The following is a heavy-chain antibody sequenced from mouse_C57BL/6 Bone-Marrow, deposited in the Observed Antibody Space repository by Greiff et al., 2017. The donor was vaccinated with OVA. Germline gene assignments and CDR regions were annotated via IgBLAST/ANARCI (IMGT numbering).Heavy chain of an antibody. J-gene: IGHJ4*01. V-gene: IGHV3-1*01. Sequence: EVKLQESGPGMVKPSQSLSLTCTVTGYSITSGYDWHWIRHFPGNKLEWMGYISDSGSTNYNPSLKSRNSITHDTSKNPFFLKLNSVPTEDTATYYCARGDYCNPVYHAMDYWGQGTSVTVSS. CDR3: ARGDYCNPVYHAMDY. D-gene: IGHD2-1*01. CDR2: ISDSGST. CDR1: GYSITSGYD.